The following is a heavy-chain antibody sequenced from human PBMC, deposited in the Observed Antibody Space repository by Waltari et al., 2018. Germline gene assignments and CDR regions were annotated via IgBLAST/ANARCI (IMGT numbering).Heavy chain of an antibody. Sequence: EVQLVESGGGLIQPGGSLRLSCTASGFTVNNNYMSWVRQAPGKGREWVSVSYSGGTTYYADSVKGRFTISRDNSRNTLYLQMNSLRAEDAAVYYCARDNTGDYYFASWGQGTLVTVSS. CDR1: GFTVNNNY. CDR2: SYSGGTT. J-gene: IGHJ4*02. D-gene: IGHD4-17*01. CDR3: ARDNTGDYYFAS. V-gene: IGHV3-53*01.